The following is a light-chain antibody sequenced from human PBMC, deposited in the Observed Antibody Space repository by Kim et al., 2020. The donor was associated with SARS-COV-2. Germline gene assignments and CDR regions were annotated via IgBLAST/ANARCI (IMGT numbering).Light chain of an antibody. V-gene: IGKV1-39*01. CDR3: QQTYNAPYT. Sequence: SASVGDRVNITCRASQSITTYLNWYQQKRGKAPRLLIYPPSTLQDGVPSRFSGSGSATHFTLTISSLQPEDFATYYCQQTYNAPYTFGQGTKLEI. CDR2: PPS. CDR1: QSITTY. J-gene: IGKJ2*01.